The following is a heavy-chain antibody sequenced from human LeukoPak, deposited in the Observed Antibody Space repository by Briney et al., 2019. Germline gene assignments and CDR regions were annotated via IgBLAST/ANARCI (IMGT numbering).Heavy chain of an antibody. D-gene: IGHD1/OR15-1a*01. J-gene: IGHJ4*02. CDR2: ISDRGDRM. CDR3: AKDLGSRGLGTTLIN. Sequence: PGGSLRLSCVASGFTFSDYAMTWFRRAPGKGLECVSGISDRGDRMDYADSVKGRFTISRDNSKNTLYLQIHSLKVEDTAIYFCAKDLGSRGLGTTLINWGQGTLVTVSS. V-gene: IGHV3-23*01. CDR1: GFTFSDYA.